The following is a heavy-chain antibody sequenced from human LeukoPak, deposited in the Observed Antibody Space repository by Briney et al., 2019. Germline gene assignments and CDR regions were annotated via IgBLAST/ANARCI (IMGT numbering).Heavy chain of an antibody. CDR3: ARGVYGSGTFYNLDY. D-gene: IGHD3-10*01. J-gene: IGHJ4*02. CDR1: GGSISSYY. Sequence: SETLSLTCTVSGGSISSYYWSWIRQPPGKGLEWIGYIYYSGSTNYNPSLKSRVTISVDTSKNQFSLKLSSVTAADTAVYYCARGVYGSGTFYNLDYWGQGTLVTVSS. CDR2: IYYSGST. V-gene: IGHV4-59*08.